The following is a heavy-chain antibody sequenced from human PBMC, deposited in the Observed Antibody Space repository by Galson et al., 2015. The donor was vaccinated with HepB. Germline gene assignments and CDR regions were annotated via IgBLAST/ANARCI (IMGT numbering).Heavy chain of an antibody. CDR2: ISGSGGST. J-gene: IGHJ6*02. D-gene: IGHD6-13*01. Sequence: SLRLSCAASGFTFSSYAMSWVRQAPGKGLEWVSAISGSGGSTYYADSVKGRFTISRDNSKSTLYLQMNSLRAEDTAVYYCAKGSYSSSWYYYYGMDVWGQGTTVTVSS. CDR1: GFTFSSYA. CDR3: AKGSYSSSWYYYYGMDV. V-gene: IGHV3-23*01.